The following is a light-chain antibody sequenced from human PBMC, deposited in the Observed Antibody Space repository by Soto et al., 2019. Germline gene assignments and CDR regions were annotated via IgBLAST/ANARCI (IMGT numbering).Light chain of an antibody. V-gene: IGKV3D-15*01. CDR2: DAS. CDR1: QSVSYN. Sequence: ETVMTQSPATLSVSPGDRATLSCSASQSVSYNLAWYQQKPGQAPRLLIYDASTRATGIPARFSGSASGTEFTPTISSLLSEDFAVYYCQQYNNWPLTFGGGTKVDIK. J-gene: IGKJ4*01. CDR3: QQYNNWPLT.